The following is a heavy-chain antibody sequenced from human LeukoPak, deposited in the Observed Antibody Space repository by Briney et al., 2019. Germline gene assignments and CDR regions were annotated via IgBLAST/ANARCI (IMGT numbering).Heavy chain of an antibody. Sequence: ASVKVSCKASGYTFTSNDINWVRQATGQGLEWMGWTNPNSGNTAYAQKFQGRVTMTRNTAISTAYMELSSLGSEDTAVYYCARPKSKYDSSGYYPLDYWGQGTLVTVSS. D-gene: IGHD3-22*01. V-gene: IGHV1-8*01. CDR3: ARPKSKYDSSGYYPLDY. J-gene: IGHJ4*02. CDR1: GYTFTSND. CDR2: TNPNSGNT.